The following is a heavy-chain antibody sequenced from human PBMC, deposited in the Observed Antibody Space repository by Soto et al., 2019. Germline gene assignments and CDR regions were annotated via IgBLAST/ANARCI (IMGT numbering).Heavy chain of an antibody. CDR3: ASGPMAVAGSRWFGP. CDR2: INAGNGNT. V-gene: IGHV1-3*01. D-gene: IGHD6-19*01. Sequence: GASVKVSCKASGYTFTSYAMHWVRHASGQRLEWMGWINAGNGNTKYSQKFQGRVTITRDTSASTAYMELSSLRSEDTAVYYCASGPMAVAGSRWFGPWGQGPLVTVSS. CDR1: GYTFTSYA. J-gene: IGHJ5*02.